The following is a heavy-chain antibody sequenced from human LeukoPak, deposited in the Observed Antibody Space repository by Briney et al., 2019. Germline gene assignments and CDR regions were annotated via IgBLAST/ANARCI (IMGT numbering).Heavy chain of an antibody. CDR2: IKQDGSEK. Sequence: GGSLRLSCAASGFTFSRYWMSWVRQAPGKGLEWVANIKQDGSEKYYVDSVKGRFTISRDNAKNSLYLQMNSLRAEDTAVYYCARGNPDMITFGGVIEEIDYWGQGTLVTVSS. CDR1: GFTFSRYW. CDR3: ARGNPDMITFGGVIEEIDY. V-gene: IGHV3-7*01. D-gene: IGHD3-16*02. J-gene: IGHJ4*02.